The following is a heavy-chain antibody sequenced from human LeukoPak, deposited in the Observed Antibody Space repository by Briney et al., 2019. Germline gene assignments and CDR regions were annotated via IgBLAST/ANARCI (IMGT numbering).Heavy chain of an antibody. J-gene: IGHJ5*02. CDR3: ARHEQTYYYGSGSYYNPNWFDP. CDR2: IYYSGST. Sequence: PSETLSLTCTVSGESITTHYWTWIRQPPGKGLEWIGYIYYSGSTNYNPSLKSRVTISVDTSKNQFSLKLSSVTAADTAVYYCARHEQTYYYGSGSYYNPNWFDPWGQGTLVTVSS. CDR1: GESITTHY. V-gene: IGHV4-59*08. D-gene: IGHD3-10*01.